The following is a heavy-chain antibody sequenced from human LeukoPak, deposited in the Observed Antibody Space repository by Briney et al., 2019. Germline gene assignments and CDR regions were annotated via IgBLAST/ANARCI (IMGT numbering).Heavy chain of an antibody. Sequence: ASVKVSCKASGYTFTSYGISWVRQAPGQGLEWMGWISAYNGNTNYAQKLQGRVTMTTDTSTSTAYMELRSLRSDDTVVYYCARYSSWGYVYYYYMDVWGKGTTVTVSS. D-gene: IGHD5-12*01. CDR2: ISAYNGNT. V-gene: IGHV1-18*01. CDR3: ARYSSWGYVYYYYMDV. J-gene: IGHJ6*03. CDR1: GYTFTSYG.